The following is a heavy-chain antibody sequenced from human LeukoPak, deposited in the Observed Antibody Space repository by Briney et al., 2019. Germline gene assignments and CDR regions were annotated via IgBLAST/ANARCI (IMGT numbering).Heavy chain of an antibody. CDR2: LNPNSGGT. Sequence: GASVKVSCKASGYTFIDYYLHWVRQAPGQGLEWMGWLNPNSGGTKYAQKFQGRVTMTRGTSISTVYMELSRLISDDTAVYYCARDLRIAAAGCPNYWGQGTLVTVSS. V-gene: IGHV1-2*02. D-gene: IGHD6-13*01. CDR3: ARDLRIAAAGCPNY. J-gene: IGHJ4*02. CDR1: GYTFIDYY.